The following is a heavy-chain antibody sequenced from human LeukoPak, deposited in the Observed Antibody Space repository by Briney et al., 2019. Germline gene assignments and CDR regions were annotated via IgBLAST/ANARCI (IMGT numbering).Heavy chain of an antibody. CDR1: GGSISSYY. V-gene: IGHV4-59*01. CDR2: IYYSGST. J-gene: IGHJ6*03. D-gene: IGHD1-1*01. Sequence: SETLSLTCTVSGGSISSYYWSWIRQPPGKGLEWIGYIYYSGSTNYNPSLKSRVTISVDTSKNQFSLKLSSVTAADTAVYYCARDGRVQLERQRYYYMDVWGKGTTVTISS. CDR3: ARDGRVQLERQRYYYMDV.